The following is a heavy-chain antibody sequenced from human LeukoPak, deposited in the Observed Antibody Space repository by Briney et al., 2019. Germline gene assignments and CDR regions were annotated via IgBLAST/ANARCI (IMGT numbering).Heavy chain of an antibody. J-gene: IGHJ3*02. CDR3: ARAYSSGWSNDAFDI. Sequence: PGGSLRLSCAPSGFTFSRHGMHWVRQAPGKGLEWVAIISNDGSRKYYAHSVEGRFTISRDNSKNTLYLQMDSLRAEDTAVYYCARAYSSGWSNDAFDIWGQGTMVTVSS. CDR1: GFTFSRHG. D-gene: IGHD6-19*01. CDR2: ISNDGSRK. V-gene: IGHV3-30*03.